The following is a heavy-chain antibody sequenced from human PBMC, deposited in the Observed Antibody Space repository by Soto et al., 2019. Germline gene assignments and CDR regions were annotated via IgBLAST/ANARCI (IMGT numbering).Heavy chain of an antibody. D-gene: IGHD6-19*01. J-gene: IGHJ4*02. CDR2: VSHDGKSG. Sequence: QVQLVESGGGVVQPGRSLRLSCAASGFTFSSYAMHWVRRAPGKGLEWVAAVSHDGKSGFYADSVSGRFTVSRDNSNNLVHLQMDRLRPEDTALFYCARLDKFNGGWSWGQGTAVTVSS. V-gene: IGHV3-30*14. CDR3: ARLDKFNGGWS. CDR1: GFTFSSYA.